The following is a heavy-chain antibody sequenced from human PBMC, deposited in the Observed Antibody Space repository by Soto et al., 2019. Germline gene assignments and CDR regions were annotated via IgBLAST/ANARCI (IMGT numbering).Heavy chain of an antibody. V-gene: IGHV1-2*02. D-gene: IGHD2-2*01. CDR3: ATDIASTSFY. CDR2: LNPKSGGT. Sequence: ASVKVSCEASGYTFSGYYIHWVRQAPGQGLEWMGWLNPKSGGTNFAQKFQGRVILTSDTSISTAYMAVSRLRSDDTAFYYCATDIASTSFYWGQGTLVTVSS. J-gene: IGHJ4*02. CDR1: GYTFSGYY.